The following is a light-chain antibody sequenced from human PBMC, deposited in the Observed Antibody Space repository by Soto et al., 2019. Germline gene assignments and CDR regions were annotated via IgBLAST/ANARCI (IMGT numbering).Light chain of an antibody. CDR1: QSIRKY. CDR3: QQSGDTPPWT. V-gene: IGKV1-39*01. Sequence: DIQRTQSPSSRSASVGDRVIITCRASQSIRKYLNWYQHKPGKVPTLLIYAASSLQSGVPSRFSGSGSGTEFTLTITSLQPEDFATYYCQQSGDTPPWTFGQGTKVDIK. J-gene: IGKJ1*01. CDR2: AAS.